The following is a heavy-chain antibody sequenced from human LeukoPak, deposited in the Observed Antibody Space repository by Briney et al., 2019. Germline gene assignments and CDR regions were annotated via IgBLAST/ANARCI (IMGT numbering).Heavy chain of an antibody. V-gene: IGHV4-59*01. CDR2: IYYSGST. D-gene: IGHD3-22*01. CDR3: ARAPTYYYDSSGYFAY. J-gene: IGHJ4*02. Sequence: SETLSLTCTVSGGSISSYYWSWIRQPPGKGLEWIGYIYYSGSTNYNPSIKSRVTISVDTSKNQSSLKLSSVPAADTAVYYCARAPTYYYDSSGYFAYWGQGTLVTVSS. CDR1: GGSISSYY.